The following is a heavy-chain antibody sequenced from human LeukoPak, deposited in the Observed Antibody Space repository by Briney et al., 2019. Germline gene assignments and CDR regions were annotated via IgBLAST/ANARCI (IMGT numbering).Heavy chain of an antibody. J-gene: IGHJ4*02. V-gene: IGHV3-30*04. CDR2: ISYDGSNK. D-gene: IGHD3-9*01. CDR3: ARGVNDILTGYYFDY. CDR1: GFTFSSYA. Sequence: GGSLRLPCAASGFTFSSYAMHWVRQAPGKGLEWVAVISYDGSNKYYADSVKGRFTISRDNSKNTLYLQMNSLRAEDTAAYYCARGVNDILTGYYFDYWGQGTLVTVSS.